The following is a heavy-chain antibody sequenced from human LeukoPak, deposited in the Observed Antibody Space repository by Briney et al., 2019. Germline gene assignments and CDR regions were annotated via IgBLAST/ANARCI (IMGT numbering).Heavy chain of an antibody. CDR1: GGTFSSYA. CDR3: ARAQYYYDSSGYSSLYYFDY. CDR2: IIPIFGTA. D-gene: IGHD3-22*01. V-gene: IGHV1-69*05. Sequence: AASVKVSCKASGGTFSSYAISWVRQAPGQGLEWMGGIIPIFGTANYAQKFQGRVTITTDESTSTAYMELSSLRSEDTAVYYCARAQYYYDSSGYSSLYYFDYWGQGTLVTVSS. J-gene: IGHJ4*02.